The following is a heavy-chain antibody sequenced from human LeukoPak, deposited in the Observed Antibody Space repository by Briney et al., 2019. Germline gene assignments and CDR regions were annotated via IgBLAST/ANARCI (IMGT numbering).Heavy chain of an antibody. Sequence: SETLSLTCAVYGGSFSGYYWTWIRQPPGKGLEWIGEINHSGSTIYNPSLQSRVTISVDTSKIQFSLKLSSVSAADTAVYYCARGSRTPDYWGQGTLVTVSS. J-gene: IGHJ4*02. CDR1: GGSFSGYY. V-gene: IGHV4-34*01. CDR2: INHSGST. CDR3: ARGSRTPDY.